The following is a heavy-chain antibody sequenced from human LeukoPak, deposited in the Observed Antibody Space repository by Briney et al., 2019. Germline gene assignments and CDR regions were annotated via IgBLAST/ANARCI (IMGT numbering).Heavy chain of an antibody. J-gene: IGHJ4*02. V-gene: IGHV4-61*02. CDR2: IYTSGRT. CDR3: ARDSVTGTTRIDY. D-gene: IGHD1-7*01. Sequence: SETLSLTCTVSGGSISSSTSYWSWIRQPAGKGLEWIGRIYTSGRTDYNPSLKSRVTISINTSKNQFSLDLTSVTAADTAVYYCARDSVTGTTRIDYWGQGTLVTGSS. CDR1: GGSISSSTSY.